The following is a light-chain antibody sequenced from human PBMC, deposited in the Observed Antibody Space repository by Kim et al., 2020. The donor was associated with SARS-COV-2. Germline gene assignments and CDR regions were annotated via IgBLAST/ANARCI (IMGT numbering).Light chain of an antibody. CDR3: QQYGSSPLT. CDR1: QSVSSSY. J-gene: IGKJ4*01. V-gene: IGKV3-20*01. Sequence: SPCESATLSCKASQSVSSSYLAWYQQKPGQAPRLLIYGASSRATGIPDRFSGSGSGTDFTLTISRLEPEDFAVYYCQQYGSSPLTFGGGTKVEIK. CDR2: GAS.